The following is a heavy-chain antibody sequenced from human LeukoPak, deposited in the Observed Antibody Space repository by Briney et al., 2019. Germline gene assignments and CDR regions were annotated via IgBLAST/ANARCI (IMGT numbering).Heavy chain of an antibody. D-gene: IGHD4-23*01. V-gene: IGHV4-34*01. CDR2: INHSGNT. CDR1: GGSFSGYY. J-gene: IGHJ4*02. CDR3: ARNGGNSDFDY. Sequence: PSETLSLTCAVYGGSFSGYYWSWIRQPSGKGLEWIGEINHSGNTNYNPSLKSRVTMSVDKSKNQFSLNLNSVTAADTAVYYCARNGGNSDFDYWGQGTLVTVSS.